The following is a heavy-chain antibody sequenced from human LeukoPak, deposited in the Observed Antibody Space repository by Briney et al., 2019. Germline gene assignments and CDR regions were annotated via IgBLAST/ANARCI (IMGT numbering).Heavy chain of an antibody. CDR2: ISPKSGGT. CDR3: ARVNCGGGSCYFAGDGLNV. Sequence: ASVKVSCKASGYTFTDFYMHWVRQAPGQGLEWMGRISPKSGGTNYARRFQGRVTMTRDTSINTVSMELSSLTSDDTAVYYCARVNCGGGSCYFAGDGLNVWGQGTTVIVSS. J-gene: IGHJ6*02. D-gene: IGHD2-15*01. CDR1: GYTFTDFY. V-gene: IGHV1-2*06.